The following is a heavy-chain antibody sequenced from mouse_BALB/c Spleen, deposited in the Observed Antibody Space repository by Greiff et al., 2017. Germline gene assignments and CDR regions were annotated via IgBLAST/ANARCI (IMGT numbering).Heavy chain of an antibody. CDR1: GYTFTDYE. CDR2: IDPETGGT. J-gene: IGHJ4*01. V-gene: IGHV1-15*01. Sequence: QVQLQQSGAELVRPGASVTLSCKASGYTFTDYEMHWVKQTPVHGLEWIGAIDPETGGTAYNQKFKGKATLTADKSSSTAYMELRSLTSEDSAVYYCTKHYYAMDYWGQGTSVTVSS. CDR3: TKHYYAMDY.